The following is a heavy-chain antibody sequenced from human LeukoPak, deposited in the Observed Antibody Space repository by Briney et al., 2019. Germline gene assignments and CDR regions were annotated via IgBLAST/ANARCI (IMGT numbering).Heavy chain of an antibody. CDR1: GGTFSSYA. D-gene: IGHD2-15*01. V-gene: IGHV1-46*01. J-gene: IGHJ6*03. Sequence: ASVKVSCKASGGTFSSYAISWVRQAPGQGLEWMGIINPSGGSTSYAQKFQGRVTMTRDMSTSTVYMELSSLRAEDTAVYYCARDLWVAAPSNYSYYMDVWGKGTTVTISS. CDR3: ARDLWVAAPSNYSYYMDV. CDR2: INPSGGST.